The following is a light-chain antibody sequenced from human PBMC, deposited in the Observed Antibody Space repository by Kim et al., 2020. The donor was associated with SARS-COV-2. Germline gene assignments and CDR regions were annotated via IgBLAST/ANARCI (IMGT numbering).Light chain of an antibody. CDR1: RGISNN. CDR2: AAS. CDR3: QQYQLYPVT. J-gene: IGKJ5*01. V-gene: IGKV1-16*01. Sequence: ASIEDKVTITWRTRRGISNNLVWYQQKPRKAPRSLIYAASSLQSGVPSRFGGSRSGTDFTLTITSLQPEDVAVYYCQQYQLYPVTFGQGTRLEIK.